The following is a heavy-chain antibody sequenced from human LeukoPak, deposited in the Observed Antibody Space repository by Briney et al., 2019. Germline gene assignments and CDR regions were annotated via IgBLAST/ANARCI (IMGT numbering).Heavy chain of an antibody. CDR3: VSFYETY. D-gene: IGHD2-2*01. J-gene: IGHJ4*02. CDR1: GFTFSSYG. V-gene: IGHV3-30*03. CDR2: ISYDGSNK. Sequence: GGSLRLSCAASGFTFSSYGMHWVRQAPGKRLEWVAVISYDGSNKYYADSVKGRFTISKDNAKNTVYLQMNNLRAEDTAVYYCVSFYETYWGRGTLVTVSS.